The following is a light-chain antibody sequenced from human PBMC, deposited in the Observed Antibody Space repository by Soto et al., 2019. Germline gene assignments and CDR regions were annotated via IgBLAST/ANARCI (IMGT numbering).Light chain of an antibody. CDR2: GAS. CDR1: QSVSRN. Sequence: EIMMTQSPATLSVSPGERATLSCRASQSVSRNLAWYQQKPGQAPRLLIYGASTRATGIPARFSGSGSGTXXXXXXXXXXXXDXXVXXCXQYDNWPRTFGQGTNVEIK. CDR3: XQYDNWPRT. J-gene: IGKJ1*01. V-gene: IGKV3-15*01.